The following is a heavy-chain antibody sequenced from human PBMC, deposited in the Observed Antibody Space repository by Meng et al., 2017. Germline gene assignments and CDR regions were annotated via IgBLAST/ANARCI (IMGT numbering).Heavy chain of an antibody. J-gene: IGHJ4*02. Sequence: SWVRQHPGKGLEWIGEIYHSGSTTYNTSLKSRVTISVDKSKSQFSLKLSSVTAANTAAYNSARYLRGAAGTQKFDYWGQGTLVTVSS. D-gene: IGHD6-13*01. CDR3: ARYLRGAAGTQKFDY. V-gene: IGHV4-4*02. CDR2: IYHSGST.